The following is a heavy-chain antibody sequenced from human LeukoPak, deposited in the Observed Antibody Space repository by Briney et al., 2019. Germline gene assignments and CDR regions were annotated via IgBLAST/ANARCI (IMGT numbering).Heavy chain of an antibody. CDR3: ARGLSSGIANDY. J-gene: IGHJ4*02. V-gene: IGHV4-34*01. Sequence: SETLSLTCAVYGGSFSGAYWSWIRQAPGKGLEWIGEINHSGSTNYNPSLKSRVTMSLDTSKKQVSLKLNSVTAADTAVYYCARGLSSGIANDYWGQGTLVTVSS. CDR1: GGSFSGAY. CDR2: INHSGST. D-gene: IGHD1-26*01.